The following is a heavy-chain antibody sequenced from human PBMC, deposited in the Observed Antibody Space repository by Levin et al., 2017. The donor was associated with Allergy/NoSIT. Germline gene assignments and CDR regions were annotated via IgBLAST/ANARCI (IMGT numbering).Heavy chain of an antibody. CDR2: INHSGST. Sequence: SETLSLTCAVYGGSFSGYYWSWIRQPPGKGLEWIGEINHSGSTNYNPSLKSRVTISVDTSKNQFSLKLSSVTAADTAVYYCARTPYYDYIWGSYRTTYYFDYWGQGTLVTVSS. D-gene: IGHD3-16*02. V-gene: IGHV4-34*01. CDR1: GGSFSGYY. J-gene: IGHJ4*02. CDR3: ARTPYYDYIWGSYRTTYYFDY.